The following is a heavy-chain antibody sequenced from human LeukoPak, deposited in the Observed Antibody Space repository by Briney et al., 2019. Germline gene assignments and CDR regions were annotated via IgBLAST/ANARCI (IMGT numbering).Heavy chain of an antibody. D-gene: IGHD4-11*01. Sequence: PSQTLSLTCTVSGGSISSGSYYWSWIRQPAGKGLEWIGRIYTSGSTNYNPSLKSRVTISVDTSKNQFSLKLSSVTAADTAVYYCARVSPLDYSPEGVYYYYMDVWGKGTTVTVSS. V-gene: IGHV4-61*02. J-gene: IGHJ6*03. CDR1: GGSISSGSYY. CDR3: ARVSPLDYSPEGVYYYYMDV. CDR2: IYTSGST.